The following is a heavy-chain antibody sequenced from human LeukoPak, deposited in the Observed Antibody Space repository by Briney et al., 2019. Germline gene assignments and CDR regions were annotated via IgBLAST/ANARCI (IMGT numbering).Heavy chain of an antibody. Sequence: GESLQISCKGSGYSFSNYYIAWVRQMPGKGLEWMGIIYPGDSDTTYSPSFQGQVTMSADKSISAAYLQWSSLKASDTAMYYCARGSIYHDYWGQGNLGSVSS. J-gene: IGHJ4*02. CDR2: IYPGDSDT. D-gene: IGHD3-3*01. V-gene: IGHV5-51*01. CDR1: GYSFSNYY. CDR3: ARGSIYHDY.